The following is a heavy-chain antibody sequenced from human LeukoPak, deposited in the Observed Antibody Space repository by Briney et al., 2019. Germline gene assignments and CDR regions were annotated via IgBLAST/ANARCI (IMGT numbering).Heavy chain of an antibody. CDR2: IYPGDSDT. J-gene: IGHJ5*02. CDR1: GYSFTSYW. D-gene: IGHD6-19*01. Sequence: GESLKISCKGSGYSFTSYWIGWVRQMPGKGLEWMGIIYPGDSDTRYSPSFQGQVTISADKSISTAYLQWSSLKASDTAMYYCARLRLAVADLGDWFDPWGQGTLVTVSS. V-gene: IGHV5-51*01. CDR3: ARLRLAVADLGDWFDP.